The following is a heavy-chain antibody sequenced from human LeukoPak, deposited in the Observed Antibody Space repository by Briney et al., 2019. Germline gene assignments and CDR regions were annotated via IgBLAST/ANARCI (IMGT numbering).Heavy chain of an antibody. Sequence: PGGSLRLSCAASGFTVISNYMTWVRQAPGKGLEWVSVIYGGGSTYYADSVKGRFTISRDNPKNTLYLQMNSLRAEDTAVYYCARGADYFDYWGQGTLVTVSS. CDR2: IYGGGST. J-gene: IGHJ4*02. V-gene: IGHV3-66*02. CDR3: ARGADYFDY. CDR1: GFTVISNY.